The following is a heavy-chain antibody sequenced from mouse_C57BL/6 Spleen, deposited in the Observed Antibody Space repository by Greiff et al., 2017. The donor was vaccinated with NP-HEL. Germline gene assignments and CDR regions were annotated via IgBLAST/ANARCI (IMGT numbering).Heavy chain of an antibody. CDR1: GYSITSGYD. J-gene: IGHJ3*01. Sequence: EVMLVESGPGMVKPSQSLSLTCTVTGYSITSGYDWHWIRHFPGNKLEWMGYISYSGSTNYNPSLKSRISITHDTSKNHFFLKLNSVTTEDTATYYCARDLGYDAFAYWGQGTLVTVSA. D-gene: IGHD2-2*01. CDR3: ARDLGYDAFAY. V-gene: IGHV3-1*01. CDR2: ISYSGST.